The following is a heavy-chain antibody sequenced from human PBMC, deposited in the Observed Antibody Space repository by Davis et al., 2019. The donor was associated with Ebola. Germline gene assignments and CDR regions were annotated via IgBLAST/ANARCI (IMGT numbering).Heavy chain of an antibody. J-gene: IGHJ4*02. CDR3: VKGSITMTVVVYFDL. D-gene: IGHD3-22*01. Sequence: GESLKISCAASGFTFSSYWMHWVRQAPGKGLQYVSGITNNGGSTYYADSVKGRFIISRDNSKNTLYLQMSSLRIEDTAVYYCVKGSITMTVVVYFDLWGQGTLVTVSS. CDR2: ITNNGGST. CDR1: GFTFSSYW. V-gene: IGHV3-64D*06.